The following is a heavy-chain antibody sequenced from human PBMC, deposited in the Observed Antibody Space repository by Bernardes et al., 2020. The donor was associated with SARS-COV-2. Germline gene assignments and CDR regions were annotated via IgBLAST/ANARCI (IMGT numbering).Heavy chain of an antibody. CDR2: ISGDGTRT. V-gene: IGHV3-43*02. D-gene: IGHD3-9*01. CDR1: GFTFHDYG. Sequence: GGSLRLSCAASGFTFHDYGMHWVRQVPGKGLEWVSLISGDGTRTYYADSVEGRFTISRDNSKNSLYLQMNSLRTEDTAVYYCAKDDTDILTGHFYFYGVGVWRQGTTVTVSS. CDR3: AKDDTDILTGHFYFYGVGV. J-gene: IGHJ6*02.